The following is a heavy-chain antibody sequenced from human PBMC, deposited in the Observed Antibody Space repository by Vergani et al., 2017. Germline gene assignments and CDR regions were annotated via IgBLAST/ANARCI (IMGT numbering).Heavy chain of an antibody. V-gene: IGHV3-23*01. CDR3: ARDFLTRVTTLDYYYMGV. CDR1: GFTFRSHA. D-gene: IGHD1-1*01. J-gene: IGHJ6*03. CDR2: VSGRGGTT. Sequence: EVQLLQSGGGLVQPGGSLRVSCAASGFTFRSHAMSWVRQAPGKGLEWVSTVSGRGGTTYYADSVKGRFTVSRDNSKNTLYLEMNALRAEDTAVYYCARDFLTRVTTLDYYYMGVWGKGTTVTVSS.